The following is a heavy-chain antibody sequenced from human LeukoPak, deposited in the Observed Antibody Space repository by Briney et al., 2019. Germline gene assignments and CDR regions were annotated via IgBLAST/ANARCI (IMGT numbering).Heavy chain of an antibody. CDR3: ARRRRGLYYMDV. J-gene: IGHJ6*03. V-gene: IGHV4-39*01. CDR1: GGSISSSSYY. D-gene: IGHD5-12*01. Sequence: SETLSLTCTVSGGSISSSSYYWGWIRQPPGKGLEWIGSIYYSGSTYYNPSLKSRVTISVDTSKNQFSLKLSSVTAADTAVYHCARRRRGLYYMDVWGKGTTVTVSS. CDR2: IYYSGST.